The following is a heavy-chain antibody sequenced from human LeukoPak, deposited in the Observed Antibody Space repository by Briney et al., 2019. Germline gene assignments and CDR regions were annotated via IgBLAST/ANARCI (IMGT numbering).Heavy chain of an antibody. V-gene: IGHV3-23*01. J-gene: IGHJ4*02. Sequence: GGSLRLSCAASGFTFSNYAMSWVRQAPGKGLEWVSAISGSGGSTYYADSVKGRFTISRDNSKNTLYLQMNSLRAEDTAVYYCAKVHKGRYCSGGSCYTDYWGQGTLVTVSS. CDR3: AKVHKGRYCSGGSCYTDY. CDR1: GFTFSNYA. D-gene: IGHD2-15*01. CDR2: ISGSGGST.